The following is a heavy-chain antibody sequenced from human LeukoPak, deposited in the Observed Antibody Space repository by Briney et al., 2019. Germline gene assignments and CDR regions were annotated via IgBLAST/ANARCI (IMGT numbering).Heavy chain of an antibody. V-gene: IGHV3-15*01. D-gene: IGHD6-13*01. J-gene: IGHJ4*02. CDR3: TGVSRSSWYEY. CDR2: IKSKTDGGTP. CDR1: GFTFSNAW. Sequence: GGSLRLSCAASGFTFSNAWMSWVRQAPGKGLEWVGRIKSKTDGGTPDYAAPVKGRFTISRDDSKNTLYLQMNSLKTEDTAVYYCTGVSRSSWYEYWGQGTLVTVSS.